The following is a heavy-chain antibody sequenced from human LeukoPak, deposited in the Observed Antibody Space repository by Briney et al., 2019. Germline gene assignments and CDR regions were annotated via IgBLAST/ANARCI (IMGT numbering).Heavy chain of an antibody. V-gene: IGHV1-2*02. Sequence: ASVKVSCKASGYIFTGYHMHWVRQAPGQGLEWMGWINTKSGGTNYAQKFQGRVTMTRDTSISTAYMELRGLRSDDTAVYYCARVPFLEYYDSSGYLDYWGQGTLVRVSS. CDR1: GYIFTGYH. CDR3: ARVPFLEYYDSSGYLDY. D-gene: IGHD3-22*01. J-gene: IGHJ4*02. CDR2: INTKSGGT.